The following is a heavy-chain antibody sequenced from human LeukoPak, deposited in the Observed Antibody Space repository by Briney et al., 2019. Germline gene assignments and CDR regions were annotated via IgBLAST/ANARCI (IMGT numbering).Heavy chain of an antibody. CDR1: GDSVTSGTYY. J-gene: IGHJ6*04. CDR3: AREASLVRGIFITRYGLDV. D-gene: IGHD3-10*01. Sequence: PSETLSLTCTVSGDSVTSGTYYWPWIRQPPGKGLEWIAYITYNENTNYNPSLKSRLTISLDTSSNQFSLRLSSVTAADTAIYYCAREASLVRGIFITRYGLDVWGRGTTVTVSS. CDR2: ITYNENT. V-gene: IGHV4-61*01.